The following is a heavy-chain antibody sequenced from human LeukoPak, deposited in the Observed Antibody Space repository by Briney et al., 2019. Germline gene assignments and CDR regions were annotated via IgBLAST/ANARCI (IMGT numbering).Heavy chain of an antibody. V-gene: IGHV3-23*01. CDR3: AKDLRSSSFPFDY. CDR1: GFTFSSYA. D-gene: IGHD6-13*01. Sequence: GGSLRLSCAASGFTFSSYAMSWVRQAPGKGLEWVSAISGSGGSTYYADSVKGRFTISRDNSKNTLYLQMNSLSAEDTAVYYCAKDLRSSSFPFDYWGQGTLVTVSS. J-gene: IGHJ4*02. CDR2: ISGSGGST.